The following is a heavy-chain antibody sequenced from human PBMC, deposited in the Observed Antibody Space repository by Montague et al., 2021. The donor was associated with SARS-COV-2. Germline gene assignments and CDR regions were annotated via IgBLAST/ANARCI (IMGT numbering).Heavy chain of an antibody. CDR3: ARFGPYYGSGSYYNGGMDV. CDR1: GGSTSSSNW. D-gene: IGHD3-10*01. Sequence: TLSLTCAVSGGSTSSSNWWSWVRQPPGKGLEWIGEIYHSGSTNYNPSLKSRVTISVDKSKNQFSLKLSSVTAADTAVYYCARFGPYYGSGSYYNGGMDVWGQGTTVTVSS. J-gene: IGHJ6*02. V-gene: IGHV4-4*02. CDR2: IYHSGST.